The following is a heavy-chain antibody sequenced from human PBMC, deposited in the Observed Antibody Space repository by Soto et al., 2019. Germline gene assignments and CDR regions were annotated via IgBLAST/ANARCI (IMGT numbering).Heavy chain of an antibody. CDR3: ARVSRAGANWDYYYYDMDV. V-gene: IGHV3-33*08. J-gene: IGHJ6*02. CDR2: IWSDGTHA. CDR1: GFKFDTHV. Sequence: PGGSLRLSCAVSGFKFDTHVMHWVRQAPGKGLEWVAVIWSDGTHANYGGSVKGRFTISRDNSNNMLYLQMNSLRVEDTAVYYCARVSRAGANWDYYYYDMDVWGQGTAVTVYS. D-gene: IGHD1-26*01.